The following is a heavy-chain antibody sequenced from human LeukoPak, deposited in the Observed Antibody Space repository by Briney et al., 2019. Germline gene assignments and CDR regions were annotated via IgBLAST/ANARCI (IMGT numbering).Heavy chain of an antibody. CDR3: AKDLIVSGTATILDY. J-gene: IGHJ4*02. Sequence: GGSLRLSCAASGFTFSSYGMHWVHQAPRKGLEWVAVISYDASYENYADSVKGRFTISRDNSKNTLYLQMNSLRAEDTAVYYCAKDLIVSGTATILDYWGQGTMVTVSS. V-gene: IGHV3-30*18. D-gene: IGHD5-24*01. CDR2: ISYDASYE. CDR1: GFTFSSYG.